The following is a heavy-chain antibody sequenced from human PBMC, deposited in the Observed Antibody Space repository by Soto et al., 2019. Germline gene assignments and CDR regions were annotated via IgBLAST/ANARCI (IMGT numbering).Heavy chain of an antibody. V-gene: IGHV1-8*01. D-gene: IGHD3-10*01. J-gene: IGHJ6*03. CDR3: ARGLKFTTPLVRGVNPYYYYYMHV. Sequence: QVQLVQSGAEVKKPGASVKVSCKASGYTFSSYDINWVRQATGQGLEWMGWMNPNSGDTNYPQKFQGRVTMTMNSSIATAYMELSSLRSEDTAVYYSARGLKFTTPLVRGVNPYYYYYMHVWGEGTTVTVSS. CDR2: MNPNSGDT. CDR1: GYTFSSYD.